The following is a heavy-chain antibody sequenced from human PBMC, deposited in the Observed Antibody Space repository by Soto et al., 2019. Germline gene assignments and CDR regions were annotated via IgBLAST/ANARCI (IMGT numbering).Heavy chain of an antibody. Sequence: SVKVSCKASGCTFGSKAISWVRQAPGQGLEWMGGIIPIFDIVHFAQKFQGRVTITADEFTSTAYMELSSLRSEDTAVYYCAREPENEYFDYWGQGNTVTVSS. D-gene: IGHD1-1*01. CDR1: GCTFGSKA. CDR3: AREPENEYFDY. J-gene: IGHJ4*02. V-gene: IGHV1-69*13. CDR2: IIPIFDIV.